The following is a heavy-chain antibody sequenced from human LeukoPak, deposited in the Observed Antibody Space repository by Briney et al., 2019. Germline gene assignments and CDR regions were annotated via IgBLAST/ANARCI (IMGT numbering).Heavy chain of an antibody. J-gene: IGHJ6*03. CDR3: ARGIRSQPGIAVAGIMFYYYYMDV. CDR1: GGSISSYY. CDR2: IYTSGTI. V-gene: IGHV4-4*07. Sequence: PSETLSLTCTVSGGSISSYYWSWIRQPAGTALEWIGRIYTSGTITYNPSLKSRVTMSVDTSKNQFSLKLSSVTAADTAVYYCARGIRSQPGIAVAGIMFYYYYMDVWGKGTTVTVSS. D-gene: IGHD6-19*01.